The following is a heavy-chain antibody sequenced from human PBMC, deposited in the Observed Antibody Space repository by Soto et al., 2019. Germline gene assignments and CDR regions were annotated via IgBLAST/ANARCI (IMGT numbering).Heavy chain of an antibody. CDR3: SRGYTRSYSHWLDP. CDR1: GYTFTSYG. Sequence: ASVKVSCKASGYTFTSYGISWVRQAPGQGLEWMGWISAYNGNTNYAQKLQGRVTMTTDTSTSTAYMELRSLRSDDTAVYYWSRGYTRSYSHWLDPWGKGTLVTVSS. CDR2: ISAYNGNT. D-gene: IGHD1-26*01. J-gene: IGHJ5*02. V-gene: IGHV1-18*01.